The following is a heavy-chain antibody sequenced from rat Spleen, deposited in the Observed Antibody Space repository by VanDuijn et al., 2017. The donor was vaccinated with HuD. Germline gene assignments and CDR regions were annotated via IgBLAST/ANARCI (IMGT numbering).Heavy chain of an antibody. CDR2: ISPSGGST. Sequence: EVQLVESGGGLVQPGRSLKLSCAASGFTFSNYYMAWVRQAPTKGLEWVASISPSGGSTYYPDSVKGRFTISRDNAKSTQYLQMDSLRSEDTATYYCATVVVITDYFDYWGQGVMVTVSS. CDR1: GFTFSNYY. J-gene: IGHJ2*01. V-gene: IGHV5-27*01. D-gene: IGHD1-12*02. CDR3: ATVVVITDYFDY.